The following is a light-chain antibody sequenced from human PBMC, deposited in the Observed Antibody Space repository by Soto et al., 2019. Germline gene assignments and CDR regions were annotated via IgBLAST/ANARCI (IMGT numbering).Light chain of an antibody. CDR1: QSISSW. Sequence: DIQMTQSPSTLSASVGDRVTITCRASQSISSWLAWYQQKPGKAPKLLIYDASSLESGVPSRFSGSGSGTEFPLTLSSLQPDAFATYYCQQYNSYSPYTFGQGTKLEIK. J-gene: IGKJ2*01. V-gene: IGKV1-5*01. CDR3: QQYNSYSPYT. CDR2: DAS.